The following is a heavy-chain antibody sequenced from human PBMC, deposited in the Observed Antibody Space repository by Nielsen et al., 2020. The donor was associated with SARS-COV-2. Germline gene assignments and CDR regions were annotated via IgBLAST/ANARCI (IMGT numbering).Heavy chain of an antibody. V-gene: IGHV3-21*01. D-gene: IGHD3/OR15-3a*01. CDR3: TAGEQEDHDFWTVTFNRRLDY. Sequence: WIRQPPGKGLEWVSSISSSSSYIYYADSVKGRFTISRDNAKNSLYLQMNSLRAEDTAVYYCTAGEQEDHDFWTVTFNRRLDYWGQGTLVTVSS. CDR2: ISSSSSYI. J-gene: IGHJ4*02.